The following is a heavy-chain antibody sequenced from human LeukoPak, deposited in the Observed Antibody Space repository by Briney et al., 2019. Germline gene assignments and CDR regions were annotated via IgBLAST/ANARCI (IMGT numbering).Heavy chain of an antibody. CDR3: ARGADAFDI. CDR2: INHSGST. Sequence: PSETLSLTCAVYGGSFSGYYWSWIRQPPGKGLEWIGEINHSGSTNYNPSLKSRVTISVDTSKNQFSLQLNSVTPEDTAVYYCARGADAFDIWGQGTMVTVSS. CDR1: GGSFSGYY. J-gene: IGHJ3*02. V-gene: IGHV4-34*01.